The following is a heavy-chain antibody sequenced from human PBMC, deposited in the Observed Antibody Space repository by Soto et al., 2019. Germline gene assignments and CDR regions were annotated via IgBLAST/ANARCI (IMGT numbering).Heavy chain of an antibody. D-gene: IGHD3-22*01. CDR1: GGSFSGYY. V-gene: IGHV4-34*01. CDR3: VRAGDSSDYADS. CDR2: ITHGGST. Sequence: QVQLQQWGAGLLKPSETLSLTCAVYGGSFSGYYWSWIRQPQGKGLEWIGEITHGGSTNYNPSLKSRLTISVDTPKNQFSLKLSSVTAADTAVYYCVRAGDSSDYADSWGQGTLVTVSS. J-gene: IGHJ4*02.